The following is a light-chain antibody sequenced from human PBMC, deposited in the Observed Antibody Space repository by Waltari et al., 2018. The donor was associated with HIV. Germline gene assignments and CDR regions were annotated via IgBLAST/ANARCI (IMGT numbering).Light chain of an antibody. CDR3: GTWDSGLSAVV. CDR2: DNY. CDR1: SSNIGSND. Sequence: QSVLTQPPSVSAAPGQRVTISCSGSSSNIGSNDVSWYQQLPGTAPKLLIFDNYKRPRGIPDRCSGSKSGTSATLGITGLQTGDEADYYCGTWDSGLSAVVFGGGTKLTVL. J-gene: IGLJ3*02. V-gene: IGLV1-51*01.